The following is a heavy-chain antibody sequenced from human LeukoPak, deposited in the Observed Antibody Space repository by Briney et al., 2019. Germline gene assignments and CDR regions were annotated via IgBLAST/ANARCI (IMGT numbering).Heavy chain of an antibody. CDR2: INPSGGST. Sequence: GASVKVSCKASGYTFTSYYMHWVRQAPGQGLEWMGIINPSGGSTSYAQKFQGRVTMTRDMSTSTVYMELSSLRSEDTAVYYCARADDFWSGYYPENNWFDPWGQGTLVTVSS. CDR3: ARADDFWSGYYPENNWFDP. CDR1: GYTFTSYY. D-gene: IGHD3-3*01. J-gene: IGHJ5*02. V-gene: IGHV1-46*01.